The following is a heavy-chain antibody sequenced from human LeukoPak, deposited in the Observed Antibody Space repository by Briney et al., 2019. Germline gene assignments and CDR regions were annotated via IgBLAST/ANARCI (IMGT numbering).Heavy chain of an antibody. D-gene: IGHD4-23*01. V-gene: IGHV3-30-3*01. Sequence: SCKASGGTFSNHAMHWVRQAPGKGLEWVAVISYDGSNKYYADSVKGRFTISRDNSKNTLYLQMNSLRAEDTAVYYCARPDYGGNWYFDLWGRGTLVTVSS. CDR3: ARPDYGGNWYFDL. CDR1: GGTFSNHA. CDR2: ISYDGSNK. J-gene: IGHJ2*01.